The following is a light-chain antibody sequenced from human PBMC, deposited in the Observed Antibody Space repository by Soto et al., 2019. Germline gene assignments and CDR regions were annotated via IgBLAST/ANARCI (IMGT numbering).Light chain of an antibody. J-gene: IGLJ2*01. CDR3: SSYVGGNDLL. CDR2: DVS. Sequence: QSVLTQPASVSGSPGQSITISCTGTSSDVGSYNYVSWYQQYPGKAPKLMIYDVSNRPSGVSYRFSGSKSGNTASLTISGLQAEDEADYYCSSYVGGNDLLFGGGTKVTVL. V-gene: IGLV2-14*01. CDR1: SSDVGSYNY.